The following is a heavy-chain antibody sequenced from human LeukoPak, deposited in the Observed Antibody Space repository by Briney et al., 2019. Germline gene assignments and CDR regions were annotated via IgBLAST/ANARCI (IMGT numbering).Heavy chain of an antibody. Sequence: SDTLSLPCTVSGYSISSGYFWGWIRQPPGKGLEWIGSIYHSGSTSYNPSLKSRLTISVDTSKNQFSLKLNSVTAADTAVYYCARQRWLQNYFDPWGQGTLVTVSS. CDR1: GYSISSGYF. CDR2: IYHSGST. D-gene: IGHD5-24*01. V-gene: IGHV4-38-2*02. J-gene: IGHJ5*02. CDR3: ARQRWLQNYFDP.